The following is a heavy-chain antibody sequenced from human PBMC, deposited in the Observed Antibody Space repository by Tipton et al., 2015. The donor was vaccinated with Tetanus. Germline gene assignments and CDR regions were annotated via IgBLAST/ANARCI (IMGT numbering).Heavy chain of an antibody. V-gene: IGHV3-23*03. CDR2: LYADVDVA. CDR1: GFTLTNYA. J-gene: IGHJ5*02. CDR3: AKDSRHTGYDADL. D-gene: IGHD5-12*01. Sequence: SLRLSCVASGFTLTNYAMSWVRQAPGKGLEWVSVLYADVDVAYYADSVRGRFIISRDKSENTRYLQMNSLRAEDTATYYCAKDSRHTGYDADLWGQGTLVAVSS.